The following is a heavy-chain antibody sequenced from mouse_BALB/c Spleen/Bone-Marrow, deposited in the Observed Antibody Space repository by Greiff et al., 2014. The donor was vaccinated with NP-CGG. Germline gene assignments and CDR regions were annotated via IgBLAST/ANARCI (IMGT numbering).Heavy chain of an antibody. Sequence: EVQLKQSGAELVKPGASVKLSCTASGFNIKDTYMHWVKQRPEQGLEWIGRIDPANGNTKYDTKFQGKATITADTSSNTAYLQLSRLTSEDTAVYYCARWLLNYYAMDYWGQGTSVTVSS. D-gene: IGHD2-3*01. J-gene: IGHJ4*01. V-gene: IGHV14-3*02. CDR3: ARWLLNYYAMDY. CDR1: GFNIKDTY. CDR2: IDPANGNT.